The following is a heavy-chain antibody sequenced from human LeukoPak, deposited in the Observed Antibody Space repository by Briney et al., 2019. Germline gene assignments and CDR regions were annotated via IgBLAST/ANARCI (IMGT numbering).Heavy chain of an antibody. CDR2: ISYDGSNK. D-gene: IGHD2-15*01. Sequence: GGSLRLSCAASGFTFSSYAIHWVRQAPGKGLEWVAVISYDGSNKYYADSVKGRFTISRDNSKNTLYLQMNSLRAEDTAVYYCAREECSGGSCYQNLDYWGQGTLVTVSS. V-gene: IGHV3-30-3*01. CDR3: AREECSGGSCYQNLDY. CDR1: GFTFSSYA. J-gene: IGHJ4*02.